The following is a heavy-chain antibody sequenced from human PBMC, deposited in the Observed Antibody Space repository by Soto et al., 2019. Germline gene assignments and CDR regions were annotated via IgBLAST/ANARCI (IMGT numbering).Heavy chain of an antibody. Sequence: GGSLRFSCAASGFTFSSYGMHWVRQAPGKGLEWVAVISYDGSNKYYADSVKGRFTISRDNSKNTLYLQMNSLRAEDTAVYYCAKLDGDYDYVWGSFQTYWGQGTLVTVSS. D-gene: IGHD3-16*01. V-gene: IGHV3-30*18. J-gene: IGHJ4*02. CDR2: ISYDGSNK. CDR3: AKLDGDYDYVWGSFQTY. CDR1: GFTFSSYG.